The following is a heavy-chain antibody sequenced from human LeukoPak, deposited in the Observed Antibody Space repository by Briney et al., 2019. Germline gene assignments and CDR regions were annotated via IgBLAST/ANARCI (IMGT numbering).Heavy chain of an antibody. V-gene: IGHV3-7*01. CDR2: IKQDGSEK. D-gene: IGHD3-10*01. Sequence: GGSLRLSCAVSGFTFSSYWMSWVRQAPGKGLEWVANIKQDGSEKYYVDSVKHRYNIHRVNAKNSLYPQMNSLKAEDTAVYYCARKGSGVLLWFGELLLGAFDIWGQGTMVTVSS. CDR1: GFTFSSYW. CDR3: ARKGSGVLLWFGELLLGAFDI. J-gene: IGHJ3*02.